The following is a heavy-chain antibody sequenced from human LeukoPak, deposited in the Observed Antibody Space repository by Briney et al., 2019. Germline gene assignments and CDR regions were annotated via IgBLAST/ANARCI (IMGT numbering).Heavy chain of an antibody. CDR1: GGSISSGDYY. Sequence: SETLSLTCTVSGGSISSGDYYWSWIRQPPGKGLEWIGYIYYSGSTYYNPSLKRRVTISGDTSKKQFSLKLSSVTAADTAVYYCARSIIVVVPAAPSYYYYGMDVWGQGTTVAVSS. V-gene: IGHV4-30-4*01. CDR2: IYYSGST. CDR3: ARSIIVVVPAAPSYYYYGMDV. J-gene: IGHJ6*02. D-gene: IGHD2-2*01.